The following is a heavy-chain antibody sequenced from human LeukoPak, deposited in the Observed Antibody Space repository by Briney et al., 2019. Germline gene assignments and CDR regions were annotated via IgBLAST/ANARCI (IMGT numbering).Heavy chain of an antibody. CDR3: ARDQSTIFGVASWYFDY. V-gene: IGHV1-2*02. CDR1: GYTFTGYY. D-gene: IGHD3-3*01. Sequence: ASVKVSCKASGYTFTGYYTHWVRQAPGQGLEWMGWINPNSGGTNYAQKFQGRVTMTRDTSISTAYMELSRLRSDDTAVYYCARDQSTIFGVASWYFDYWGQGTLVTVSS. CDR2: INPNSGGT. J-gene: IGHJ4*02.